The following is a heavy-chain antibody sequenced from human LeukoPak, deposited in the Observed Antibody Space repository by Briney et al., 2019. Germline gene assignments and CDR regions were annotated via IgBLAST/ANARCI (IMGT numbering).Heavy chain of an antibody. CDR1: GGSISSYY. CDR3: ARNTYYYDSSGYYYPMYFQY. CDR2: IYYSGST. J-gene: IGHJ1*01. D-gene: IGHD3-22*01. V-gene: IGHV4-59*08. Sequence: SETLSLTCTVSGGSISSYYWGWIRQPPGKGLEWIGYIYYSGSTNYNPSLKSRVTISVDTSKNQFSLKLSSVTAADTAVYYCARNTYYYDSSGYYYPMYFQYWGQGTLVTVSS.